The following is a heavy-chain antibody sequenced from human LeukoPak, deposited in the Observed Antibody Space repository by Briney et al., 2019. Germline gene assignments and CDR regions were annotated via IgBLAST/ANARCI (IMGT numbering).Heavy chain of an antibody. CDR2: ISGSGVMT. CDR1: GFTFSTYA. V-gene: IGHV3-23*01. CDR3: AKDRSIGTYYTFDH. Sequence: GGSLRLSCAASGFTFSTYAMSRVRQAPGKGLEWVATISGSGVMTYYADSVKGRFTVSGDNSKNTLYLQMSSLTAADTAVYYCAKDRSIGTYYTFDHWGQGTLVTVSS. J-gene: IGHJ4*02. D-gene: IGHD1-26*01.